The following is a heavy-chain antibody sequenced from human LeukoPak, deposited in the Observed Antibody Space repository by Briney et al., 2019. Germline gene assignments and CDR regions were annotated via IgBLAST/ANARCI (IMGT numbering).Heavy chain of an antibody. J-gene: IGHJ3*02. CDR2: ISSSSSYI. CDR3: ARERGEGLYYYDSSGQPYDAFDI. D-gene: IGHD3-22*01. V-gene: IGHV3-21*01. Sequence: PGGSLRLSCLASGFSFNSYTMNWVRQAPGKGLEWVSSISSSSSYIYYADSVKGRFTISRDNAKNSLYLQMNSLRAEDTAVYYCARERGEGLYYYDSSGQPYDAFDIWGQGTMVTVSS. CDR1: GFSFNSYT.